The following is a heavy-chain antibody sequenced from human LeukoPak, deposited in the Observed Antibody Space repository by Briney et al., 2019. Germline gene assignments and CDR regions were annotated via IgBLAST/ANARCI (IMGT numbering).Heavy chain of an antibody. V-gene: IGHV4-39*07. CDR2: IYYSGST. Sequence: PSETLSLTCTVSGGSISSSSYYWGWIRQPPGKGLEWIGSIYYSGSTNYNPSLKSRVTISVDTSKNQFSLKLSSVTAADTAVYYCARGTYDFWSGHRGGYYCMDVWGKGTTVTVSS. D-gene: IGHD3-3*01. CDR3: ARGTYDFWSGHRGGYYCMDV. CDR1: GGSISSSSYY. J-gene: IGHJ6*03.